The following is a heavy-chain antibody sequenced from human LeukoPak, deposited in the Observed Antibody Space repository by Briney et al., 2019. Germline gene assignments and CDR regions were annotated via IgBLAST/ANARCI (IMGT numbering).Heavy chain of an antibody. V-gene: IGHV3-20*04. D-gene: IGHD5-18*01. CDR2: IDSNGGST. Sequence: GGSLRLSCAGSGFTFSTYSMNWVRQAPGKGLAWVSGIDSNGGSTDYADSVKGRFTISRDNAKNSLYLQMNSLRAGDTALYYCARVRGYSYGYFFDFWGQGILVTVSS. CDR1: GFTFSTYS. CDR3: ARVRGYSYGYFFDF. J-gene: IGHJ4*02.